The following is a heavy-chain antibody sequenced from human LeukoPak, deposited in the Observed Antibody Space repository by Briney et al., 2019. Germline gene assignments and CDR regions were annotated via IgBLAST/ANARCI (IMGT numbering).Heavy chain of an antibody. J-gene: IGHJ4*02. CDR3: ARGRYYESSGYFVYYFDY. CDR1: GGSVSNYY. CDR2: IYYRGST. Sequence: SETLSLTCTVSGGSVSNYYWSWIRQPPGKGLDWIGYIYYRGSTNYNPSLKSRVTISLDTSKNQFSLKVTSVTAADTAVYYCARGRYYESSGYFVYYFDYWGQGTLVTVSS. V-gene: IGHV4-59*02. D-gene: IGHD3-22*01.